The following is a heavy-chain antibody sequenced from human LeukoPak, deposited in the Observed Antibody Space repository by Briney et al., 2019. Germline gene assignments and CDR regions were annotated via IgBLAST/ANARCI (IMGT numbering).Heavy chain of an antibody. CDR1: GGSVSSGTYY. V-gene: IGHV4-61*01. CDR2: IYSTVST. J-gene: IGHJ4*02. Sequence: PSETLSLTCTVSGGSVSSGTYYWSWIRQPPGKGLEWIGYIYSTVSTNYNPSLKSRLTISVDTSKNQFSLKLSSVTAADTAVYYCARRGGSGRSFDYWGQGTLVTVSS. D-gene: IGHD3-10*01. CDR3: ARRGGSGRSFDY.